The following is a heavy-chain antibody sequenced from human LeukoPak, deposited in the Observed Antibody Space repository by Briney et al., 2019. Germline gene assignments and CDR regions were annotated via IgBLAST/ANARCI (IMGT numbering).Heavy chain of an antibody. V-gene: IGHV3-30*19. CDR1: GFSVSNYD. J-gene: IGHJ4*02. Sequence: GGSLRLSCAASGFSVSNYDIHWVRQAPGKGLEWVALISSNGGRKDYADSVKGRFTIDRDNSKNTVYLQMNSLRPDDTAIYFCARQEARDYYYEGLDYWGQGNLVTVSS. CDR2: ISSNGGRK. D-gene: IGHD3-22*01. CDR3: ARQEARDYYYEGLDY.